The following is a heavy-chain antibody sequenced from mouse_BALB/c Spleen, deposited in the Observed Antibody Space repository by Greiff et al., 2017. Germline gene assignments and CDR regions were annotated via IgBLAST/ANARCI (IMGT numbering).Heavy chain of an antibody. CDR1: GFSLTSYG. D-gene: IGHD1-1*01. J-gene: IGHJ4*01. Sequence: QVQLKQSGPGLVAPSQSLSITCTVSGFSLTSYGVHWVRQPPGKGLEWLGVIWAGGSTNYNSALMSRLSISKDNSKSQVFLKMNSLQTDDTAMYYCARQRGTTGYYYAMDYWGQGTSVTVSS. CDR2: IWAGGST. V-gene: IGHV2-9*02. CDR3: ARQRGTTGYYYAMDY.